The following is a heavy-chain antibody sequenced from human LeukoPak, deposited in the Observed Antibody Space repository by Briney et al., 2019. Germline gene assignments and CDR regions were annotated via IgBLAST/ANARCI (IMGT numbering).Heavy chain of an antibody. CDR2: INPNSGGT. V-gene: IGHV1-2*02. Sequence: GASVKVSCKASGYTFTGYYMHWVRQAPGQGLEWMGWINPNSGGTNYTQKFQGRVTMTRDTSISTAYMELSRLRSDDTAVYYCARDGAARYHVYFDYWGQGTLVTVSS. J-gene: IGHJ4*02. CDR1: GYTFTGYY. D-gene: IGHD6-6*01. CDR3: ARDGAARYHVYFDY.